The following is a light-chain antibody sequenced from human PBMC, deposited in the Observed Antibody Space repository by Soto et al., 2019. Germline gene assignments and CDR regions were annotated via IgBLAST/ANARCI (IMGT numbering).Light chain of an antibody. V-gene: IGKV4-1*01. CDR2: WAS. CDR3: QQYYSTPLT. J-gene: IGKJ4*01. CDR1: QSVLYSSNNKNY. Sequence: DILLTHSPDSLAVSLAERATINCKSSQSVLYSSNNKNYLAWYQQKPGQPPKLLIYWASTRESGVPDRFSGSGSGTDITLTISSLQAEDVAVYYCQQYYSTPLTFGGGTKVDIK.